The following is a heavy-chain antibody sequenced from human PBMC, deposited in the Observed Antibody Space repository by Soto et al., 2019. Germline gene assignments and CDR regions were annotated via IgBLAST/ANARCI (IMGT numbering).Heavy chain of an antibody. V-gene: IGHV1-46*01. CDR2: INPSGGST. CDR3: AGDPDSHYNDSHASSYP. Sequence: WVRQAPGQGLEWMGIINPSGGSTSYAQKFQGRVTMTRDTSTSTAYMELTRLRSDDTAVYYCAGDPDSHYNDSHASSYPWGQGTLVTVSS. D-gene: IGHD3-22*01. J-gene: IGHJ5*02.